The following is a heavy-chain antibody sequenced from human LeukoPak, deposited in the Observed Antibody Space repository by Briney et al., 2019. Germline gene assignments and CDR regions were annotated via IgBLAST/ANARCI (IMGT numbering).Heavy chain of an antibody. CDR3: ARDGAYCSGGSCYSGEWMDYYYYMDV. J-gene: IGHJ6*03. D-gene: IGHD2-15*01. Sequence: GASVKVSCKASGYTFTGYYMHWVRQAPGQGLEWMGWINPNSGGTNYAQKFQGRVTMTRDTSISTAYMELSRLRSDDTAVYYCARDGAYCSGGSCYSGEWMDYYYYMDVWGKGTTVTVSS. V-gene: IGHV1-2*02. CDR1: GYTFTGYY. CDR2: INPNSGGT.